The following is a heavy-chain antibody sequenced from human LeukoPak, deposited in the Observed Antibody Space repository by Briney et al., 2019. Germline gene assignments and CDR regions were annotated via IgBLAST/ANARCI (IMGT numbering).Heavy chain of an antibody. CDR2: ISAYNGNT. J-gene: IGHJ4*02. V-gene: IGHV1-18*01. Sequence: ASVKVSCKASGYTFTSYGISWVRQAPGQGLEWMGWISAYNGNTNYAQKLQGRVTMTTDTPTSTAYMELRSLRSEDTAVYYCARDRPYTGGWRGFDYWGQGTLVTVSS. D-gene: IGHD6-19*01. CDR1: GYTFTSYG. CDR3: ARDRPYTGGWRGFDY.